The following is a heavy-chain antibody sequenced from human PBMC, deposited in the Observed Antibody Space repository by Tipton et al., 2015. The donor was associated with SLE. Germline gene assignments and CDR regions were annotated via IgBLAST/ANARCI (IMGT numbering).Heavy chain of an antibody. Sequence: GLVKPSETLSLTCTVSGASISSYYWNWIRKAPGKGLEWIAFMDHSGSTNYSPSLKSRVTMSVDTSNNHFSLKLSSVTAADTAMYYCARVGGVWFGAPRTAFDIWGQGTLVTVSS. CDR1: GASISSYY. CDR2: MDHSGST. D-gene: IGHD3-10*01. CDR3: ARVGGVWFGAPRTAFDI. V-gene: IGHV4-59*01. J-gene: IGHJ3*02.